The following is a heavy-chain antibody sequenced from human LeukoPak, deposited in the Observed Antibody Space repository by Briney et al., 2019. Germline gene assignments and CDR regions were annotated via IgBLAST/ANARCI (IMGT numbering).Heavy chain of an antibody. CDR3: ARAHYDFWSAYLDY. D-gene: IGHD3-3*01. CDR2: IYTSGST. CDR1: GGSISSYY. Sequence: SETLSLTCTVSGGSISSYYWSWIRQPAGKGLEWIGRIYTSGSTNYNPSLKSRVTMSVDTSKNQFSLKLSSVTAADTAVYYCARAHYDFWSAYLDYWGQGTLVTVSS. J-gene: IGHJ4*02. V-gene: IGHV4-4*07.